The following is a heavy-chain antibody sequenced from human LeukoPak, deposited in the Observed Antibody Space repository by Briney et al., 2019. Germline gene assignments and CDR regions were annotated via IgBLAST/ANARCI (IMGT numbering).Heavy chain of an antibody. V-gene: IGHV3-23*01. CDR2: ISGSGGST. CDR1: GFTCSSYA. CDR3: AKTMVRGVNFFDY. Sequence: PGGSLRRSCAASGFTCSSYAMSWVRQAPGKGLEWVSAISGSGGSTYYADSVKGRFTISRDNSKNTLYLQMNSLRAEDTAVYYCAKTMVRGVNFFDYWGQGTLVTVSS. J-gene: IGHJ4*02. D-gene: IGHD3-10*01.